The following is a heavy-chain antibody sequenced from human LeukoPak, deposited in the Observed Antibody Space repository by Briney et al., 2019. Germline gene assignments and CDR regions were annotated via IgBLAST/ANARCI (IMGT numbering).Heavy chain of an antibody. V-gene: IGHV1-2*02. D-gene: IGHD4-17*01. J-gene: IGHJ4*02. CDR1: GYTLTGYY. CDR3: ARVRERTTSAAAY. CDR2: INPNSGAT. Sequence: ASVNVSCKASGYTLTGYYIHWVRQAPGQGLEWMGWINPNSGATNYAQRFQGRVTMTRDTSISTAYMELSSLTSDDTAVYFCARVRERTTSAAAYWGQGTLVTVSS.